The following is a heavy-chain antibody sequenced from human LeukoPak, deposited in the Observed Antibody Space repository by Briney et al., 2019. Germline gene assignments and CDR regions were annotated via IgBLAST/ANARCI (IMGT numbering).Heavy chain of an antibody. CDR1: GGSISSYY. Sequence: SETLSLTCTVSGGSISSYYWSWIRQPPGKGLEWIGYIYYSGSTNLNPSLKSRVTISVDTSKNQFSLKLSSVTAADTAVYYCARLWSPQGYGGNKAFDIWGHGTMVTVSS. CDR3: ARLWSPQGYGGNKAFDI. J-gene: IGHJ3*02. V-gene: IGHV4-59*01. CDR2: IYYSGST. D-gene: IGHD4-23*01.